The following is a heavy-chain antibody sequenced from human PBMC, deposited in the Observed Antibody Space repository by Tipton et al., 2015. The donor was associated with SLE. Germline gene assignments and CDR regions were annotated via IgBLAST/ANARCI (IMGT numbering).Heavy chain of an antibody. J-gene: IGHJ3*02. CDR1: GGSISSGRYY. CDR2: SYYSGTT. CDR3: ARGEMDVFDI. V-gene: IGHV4-39*07. Sequence: TLSLTCTVSGGSISSGRYYWGWVRQPPGKGLEWIGIIYYSYYSGTTYFNPSLKSRVTISVDMSRNQFSLRLDSVTAADTALYYCARGEMDVFDIWGQGTVVSVSS.